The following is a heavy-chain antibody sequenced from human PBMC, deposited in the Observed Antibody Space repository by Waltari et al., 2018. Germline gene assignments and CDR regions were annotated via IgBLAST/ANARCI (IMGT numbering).Heavy chain of an antibody. CDR1: GYTFTSYG. J-gene: IGHJ5*02. V-gene: IGHV1-18*01. CDR3: AGSPEPFPGGLDP. Sequence: QVQLVQSGAEVKKHGASVKVSCKASGYTFTSYGISWVRQAPGQGLEWLGRISAHNGKTNTAQKDQGRVTTTTETSPSTAYMELRSLRSDDTAVYYCAGSPEPFPGGLDPWGQGTLVTVSS. CDR2: ISAHNGKT. D-gene: IGHD3-10*01.